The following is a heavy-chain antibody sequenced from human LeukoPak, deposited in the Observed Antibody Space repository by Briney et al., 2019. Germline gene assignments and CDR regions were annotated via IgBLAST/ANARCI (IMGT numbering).Heavy chain of an antibody. V-gene: IGHV1-2*02. CDR3: ARDATPHYYGMDV. Sequence: GASVKVSCKASGYTFTGYYMHWVRNGPGQGLGWMGWINPNSGGTNYTQKVQVRGTMTRDTSISTAYMELSRMRSDDTAVYYCARDATPHYYGMDVWGQGTTVTVSS. CDR2: INPNSGGT. CDR1: GYTFTGYY. J-gene: IGHJ6*02.